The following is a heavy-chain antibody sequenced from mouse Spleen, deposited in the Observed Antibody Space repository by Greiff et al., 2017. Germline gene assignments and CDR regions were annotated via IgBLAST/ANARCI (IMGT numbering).Heavy chain of an antibody. CDR3: ARDVRYFDY. V-gene: IGHV1-81*01. Sequence: QVQLQQSGAELARPGASVTLSCTASGYTFTSYGISWVKQRTGQGLEWIGEIYPRSGNNYYNEKFKGKATLTADKSSSTAYMELRSLTSEDSAVYFCARDVRYFDYWGQGTTLTVSS. CDR2: IYPRSGNN. J-gene: IGHJ2*01. CDR1: GYTFTSYG.